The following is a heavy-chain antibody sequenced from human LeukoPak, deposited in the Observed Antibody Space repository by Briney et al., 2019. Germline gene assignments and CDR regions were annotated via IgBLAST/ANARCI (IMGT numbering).Heavy chain of an antibody. CDR1: GFTFGTSA. J-gene: IGHJ4*02. Sequence: GGSLRLSCAASGFTFGTSAMSWVRQAPGKGPEWVSTFGRSGSDTYYSDSVKGRFTIFRDNSRNTLYLQMNSLRDEDTAVYYCAKGSLGSWYYFDYWGQGTLVTVSS. CDR2: FGRSGSDT. V-gene: IGHV3-23*01. CDR3: AKGSLGSWYYFDY. D-gene: IGHD6-13*01.